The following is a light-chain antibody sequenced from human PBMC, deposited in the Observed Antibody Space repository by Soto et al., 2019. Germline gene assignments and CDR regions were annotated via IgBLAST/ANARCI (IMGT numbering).Light chain of an antibody. CDR3: QQYGSSPLT. CDR2: GTS. CDR1: QSVSSNS. V-gene: IGKV3-20*01. J-gene: IGKJ4*01. Sequence: EIVLTQSPGTLSLSPGERATLSCRASQSVSSNSLAWYQQKPSQAPRLLISGTSSRATGIPARFSGSGSGTDFTLTISRLEPEDFAVYYCQQYGSSPLTFGGGTKVEIK.